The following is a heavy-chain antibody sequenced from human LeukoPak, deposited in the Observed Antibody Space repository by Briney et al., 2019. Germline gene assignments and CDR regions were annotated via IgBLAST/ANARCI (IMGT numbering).Heavy chain of an antibody. CDR3: ARSEMATITDY. V-gene: IGHV4-39*01. CDR2: IYYSGGT. J-gene: IGHJ4*02. D-gene: IGHD5-24*01. Sequence: SETLSLTCTVSGGSISSSSYYWGWIRQPPGKGLEWIGSIYYSGGTYYNPSLKSRVTISVDTSKNQFSLKLSSVTAADTAVYYCARSEMATITDYWGQGTLVTVSS. CDR1: GGSISSSSYY.